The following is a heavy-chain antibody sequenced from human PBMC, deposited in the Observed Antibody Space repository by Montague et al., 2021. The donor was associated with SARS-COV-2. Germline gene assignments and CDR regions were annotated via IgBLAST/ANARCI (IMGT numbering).Heavy chain of an antibody. J-gene: IGHJ4*02. CDR2: IYHSGTT. CDR3: ARRHIVASNRASDY. CDR1: GDSITNNYY. V-gene: IGHV4-38-2*02. Sequence: SETLSLTCTVSGDSITNNYYWGWIRQPPGKGLEWIGTIYHSGTTYYNPSLKRRVTISVDTSNNQFSLKLTSVTAADTAVYYCARRHIVASNRASDYWGQGTLVTVSS. D-gene: IGHD2-21*01.